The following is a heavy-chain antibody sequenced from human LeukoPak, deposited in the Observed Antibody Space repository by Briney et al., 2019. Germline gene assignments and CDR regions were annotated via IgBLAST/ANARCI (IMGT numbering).Heavy chain of an antibody. Sequence: ASVKDSCKASGYTFTSYDINWVRQATGQGLEWVGWMNPNSGNTGYAQKFQGRVTMTRNTSISTAYMELSSLRSEDTAVYYCARGLYSGSGSSYWGQGTLVTVSP. CDR1: GYTFTSYD. CDR2: MNPNSGNT. CDR3: ARGLYSGSGSSY. V-gene: IGHV1-8*01. D-gene: IGHD3-10*01. J-gene: IGHJ4*02.